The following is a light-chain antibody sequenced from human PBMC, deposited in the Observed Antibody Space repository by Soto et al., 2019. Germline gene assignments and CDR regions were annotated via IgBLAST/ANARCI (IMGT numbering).Light chain of an antibody. Sequence: QSVLTQPPSASGTPGQRVTISWSGSSSNIASNTVNWYQQLPGTAPRLLIYSNNQRPSGVPDRLPGSKSGTSASLAISGLQSEDEADYYCAAWDDSLNGGVFGGGTKLTVL. J-gene: IGLJ2*01. V-gene: IGLV1-44*01. CDR1: SSNIASNT. CDR3: AAWDDSLNGGV. CDR2: SNN.